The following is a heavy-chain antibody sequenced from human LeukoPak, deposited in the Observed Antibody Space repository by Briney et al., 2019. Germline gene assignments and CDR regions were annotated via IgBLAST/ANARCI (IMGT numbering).Heavy chain of an antibody. D-gene: IGHD3-22*01. CDR3: ARGRDTMIHAAFDI. Sequence: SETLSLTCTVSGGSISSSSYYWGWIRQPPGKGLEWIGEINHSGSTNYNPSLKSRVTISVDTSKNQYSLKLSSVTAADTAVYYCARGRDTMIHAAFDIWGQGTMVTVSS. J-gene: IGHJ3*02. V-gene: IGHV4-39*07. CDR2: INHSGST. CDR1: GGSISSSSYY.